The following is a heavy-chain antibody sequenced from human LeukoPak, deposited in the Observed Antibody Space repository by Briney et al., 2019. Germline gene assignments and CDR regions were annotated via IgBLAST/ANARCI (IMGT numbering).Heavy chain of an antibody. CDR3: ARDGSNWSNDYYHGVDV. J-gene: IGHJ6*02. V-gene: IGHV4-59*01. D-gene: IGHD4-11*01. Sequence: SGTLSLTCTVSGDSFTTYYWSWIRQPPGKGLEWLGYVYYSGSATYNPSLKSRVTISVDTSKNQFSLRLSSVTAADTAVYYCARDGSNWSNDYYHGVDVWGQGTTVTVSS. CDR2: VYYSGSA. CDR1: GDSFTTYY.